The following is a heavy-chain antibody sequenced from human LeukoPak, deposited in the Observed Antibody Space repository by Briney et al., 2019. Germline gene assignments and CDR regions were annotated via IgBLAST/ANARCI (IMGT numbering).Heavy chain of an antibody. CDR2: INWNGGST. V-gene: IGHV3-20*04. Sequence: GGSLRLSCAASGFTFDDYGMSWVRQAPGKGLEWVSGINWNGGSTGYADSVKGRFTISRDNAKNSLYLQMNSLRAEDTALYYCARDFRAPRGYYMDVWGKGTTVTVSS. CDR3: ARDFRAPRGYYMDV. J-gene: IGHJ6*03. CDR1: GFTFDDYG.